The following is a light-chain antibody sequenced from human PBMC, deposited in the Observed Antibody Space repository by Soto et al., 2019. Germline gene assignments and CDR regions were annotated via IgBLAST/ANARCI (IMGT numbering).Light chain of an antibody. CDR2: GAS. J-gene: IGKJ3*01. V-gene: IGKV3-20*01. CDR1: QSVSSSY. Sequence: EIVLTQSPGTLSLSPGERATLSCRASQSVSSSYLAWYQQKPGRAPRLLIYGASSRATGIPDRFSGSGSGTDFTLTISRLEPEDFAVYYCQRYGGSFRVFGPGTKVDIK. CDR3: QRYGGSFRV.